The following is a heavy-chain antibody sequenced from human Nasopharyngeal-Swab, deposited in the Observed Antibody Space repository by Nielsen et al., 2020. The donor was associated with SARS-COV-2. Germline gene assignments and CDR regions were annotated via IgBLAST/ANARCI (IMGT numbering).Heavy chain of an antibody. CDR3: ARVWSSGTIDY. CDR1: GFTFSSYS. J-gene: IGHJ4*02. Sequence: GESLKISCAASGFTFSSYSMNWVRQAPGKGLEWVSSISSSSSYIYYADSAKGRFTISRDNAKNSLYLQMNSLRAEDTAVYYCARVWSSGTIDYWGQGTLVTVSS. CDR2: ISSSSSYI. V-gene: IGHV3-21*01. D-gene: IGHD6-19*01.